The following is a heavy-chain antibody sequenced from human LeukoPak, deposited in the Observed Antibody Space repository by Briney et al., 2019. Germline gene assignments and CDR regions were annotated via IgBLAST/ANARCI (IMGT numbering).Heavy chain of an antibody. J-gene: IGHJ6*03. D-gene: IGHD3-16*02. Sequence: SETLSLTCTVSGGSISSYYWSWIRQPPGKGLEWIGYIYYSGSTNYNPSLKSRVTISVDTSKNQFSLKLSSVTAADTAVYYCARAPSMITFGGVIVIGDYYYYMDVWGKGTTVTVSS. CDR1: GGSISSYY. CDR3: ARAPSMITFGGVIVIGDYYYYMDV. V-gene: IGHV4-59*01. CDR2: IYYSGST.